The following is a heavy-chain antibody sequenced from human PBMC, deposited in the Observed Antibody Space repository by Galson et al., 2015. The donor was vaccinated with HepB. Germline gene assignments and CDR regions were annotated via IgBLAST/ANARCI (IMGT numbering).Heavy chain of an antibody. D-gene: IGHD2-2*01. J-gene: IGHJ6*02. V-gene: IGHV3-23*01. Sequence: SLRLSCAASGFTFSSYAMSWVRQAPGKGLEWVSAISGSGGSTYYADSVKGRFTISRDNSKNTLYLQMNSLRAEDTAVYYCAKRGDYRVVPADAHYYYGMDVWGQGTTVTVSS. CDR3: AKRGDYRVVPADAHYYYGMDV. CDR2: ISGSGGST. CDR1: GFTFSSYA.